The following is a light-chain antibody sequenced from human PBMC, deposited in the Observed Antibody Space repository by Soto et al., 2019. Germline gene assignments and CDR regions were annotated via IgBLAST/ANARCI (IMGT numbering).Light chain of an antibody. V-gene: IGKV3-15*01. CDR2: GAS. J-gene: IGKJ1*01. CDR3: QQYNKRPRT. CDR1: EPVSDN. Sequence: EIVMTQSPATLSVSPGERATLSCRASEPVSDNLAWYQQRPGQAPSLLIYGASTRATGIPARFSGSGSGTDFTLTISSLQSEDFAVYYCQQYNKRPRTLGPGTQVDI.